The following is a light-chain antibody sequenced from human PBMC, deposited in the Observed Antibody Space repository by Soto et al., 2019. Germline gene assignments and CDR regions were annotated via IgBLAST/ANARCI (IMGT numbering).Light chain of an antibody. V-gene: IGKV3-11*01. CDR1: QSVSSY. Sequence: EIVLTQSPATLSLSPGERATLSCRASQSVSSYLGWYQQKPGQAPRLLIYDASNRATGIPARFSGGGSGTDFTLTISSVEPEDFAVYHCQHRGTFGQGTRLEIK. CDR3: QHRGT. J-gene: IGKJ5*01. CDR2: DAS.